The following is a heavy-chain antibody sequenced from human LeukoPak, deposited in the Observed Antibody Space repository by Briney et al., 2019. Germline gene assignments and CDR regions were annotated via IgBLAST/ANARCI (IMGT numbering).Heavy chain of an antibody. CDR1: GGSFSGYY. Sequence: SETLSLTCAVYGGSFSGYYWSWIRQPPGKGLEWIGEINHSGGTNYNPSLKSRVTISVDTSKNQFSLKLSSVTAADTAVYFCARDTTPYSSGRYDYWGQGTLVTVSS. CDR3: ARDTTPYSSGRYDY. D-gene: IGHD6-19*01. J-gene: IGHJ4*02. V-gene: IGHV4-34*01. CDR2: INHSGGT.